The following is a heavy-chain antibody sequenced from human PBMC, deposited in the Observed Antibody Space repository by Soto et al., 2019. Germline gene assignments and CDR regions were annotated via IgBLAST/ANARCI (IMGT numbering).Heavy chain of an antibody. D-gene: IGHD4-17*01. CDR3: ARGARMTSVTNGYFDS. CDR1: GFTFSSYA. Sequence: EVQLVESGGGLVQPGGSLRLSCAASGFTFSSYAMHWVRQAPGKGLEYVSAISSNGGSTYYANSVKCRFTIYRDNSKNTLYLQMGSLRAEDMAVYYCARGARMTSVTNGYFDSWGQGTMVPVSS. V-gene: IGHV3-64*01. CDR2: ISSNGGST. J-gene: IGHJ3*02.